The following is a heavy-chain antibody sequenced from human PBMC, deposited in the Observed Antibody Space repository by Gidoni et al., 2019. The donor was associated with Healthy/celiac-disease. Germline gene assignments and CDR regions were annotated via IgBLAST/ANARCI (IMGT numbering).Heavy chain of an antibody. CDR2: ISAYNGNT. Sequence: QVQLVQSGAAVKKPGASVKVSCKASGYTFTSYGISWVRQAPGQGLEWMGWISAYNGNTNYAKKLQGRVTMTTDTATSTAYMELRSLRSDDTAVYYWARGTHYDILTGYPFWGQGTLVTVSS. J-gene: IGHJ4*02. CDR3: ARGTHYDILTGYPF. D-gene: IGHD3-9*01. V-gene: IGHV1-18*01. CDR1: GYTFTSYG.